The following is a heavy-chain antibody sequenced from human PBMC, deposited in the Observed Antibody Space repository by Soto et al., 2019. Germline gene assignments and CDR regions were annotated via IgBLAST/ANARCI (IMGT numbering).Heavy chain of an antibody. CDR3: AKAARDFWQCYCPDY. CDR2: ISGSGGTT. J-gene: IGHJ4*02. Sequence: EVQLLDSGGGLVQPGVSMRLSCAASGFTFSSFAMSWVRQAPGKGLEWVSVISGSGGTTHYADSVKGRFTISRDNSKNTLSLQMNSLRAEDTALYYCAKAARDFWQCYCPDYWGQGTQVTVSS. V-gene: IGHV3-23*01. D-gene: IGHD3-3*01. CDR1: GFTFSSFA.